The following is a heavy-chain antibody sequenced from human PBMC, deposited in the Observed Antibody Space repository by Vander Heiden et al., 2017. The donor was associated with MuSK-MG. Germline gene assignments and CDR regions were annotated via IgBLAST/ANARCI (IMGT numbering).Heavy chain of an antibody. D-gene: IGHD3-22*01. CDR1: GGTFSSYA. V-gene: IGHV1-69*04. Sequence: QVQLVQSGAEVKKPGPSVTLSCKASGGTFSSYAISWVRQAPGQGLEWMGRIIPILGIANYAQKFQGRVTITADKSTSTAYMELSSLRSEDTAVYYCASELSDSSGYGVYWGQGTLVTVSS. CDR3: ASELSDSSGYGVY. CDR2: IIPILGIA. J-gene: IGHJ4*02.